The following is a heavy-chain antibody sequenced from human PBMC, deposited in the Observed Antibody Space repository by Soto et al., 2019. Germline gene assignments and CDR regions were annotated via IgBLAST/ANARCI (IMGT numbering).Heavy chain of an antibody. J-gene: IGHJ4*02. D-gene: IGHD5-18*01. CDR3: TTGVEDSYGYRPGY. CDR1: GFTFSNAW. Sequence: PGGSLRLSCAASGFTFSNAWMNWVRQAPGKGLEWVGRIKSKTDGGTTDYAAPVKGRFTISRDDSKNTLYLQMNSLKTEDTAVYYCTTGVEDSYGYRPGYWGQGTLVTVSS. V-gene: IGHV3-15*07. CDR2: IKSKTDGGTT.